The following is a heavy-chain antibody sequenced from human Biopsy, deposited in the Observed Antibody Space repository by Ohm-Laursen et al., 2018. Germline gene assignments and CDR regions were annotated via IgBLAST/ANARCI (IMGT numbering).Heavy chain of an antibody. CDR1: GGSFSGYY. Sequence: SDTPSLTCAVYGGSFSGYYWSWIRQPPGKGLEWIGEINHRGSTNYNPSLKSRVTISVDTSKNQFSLKLRSVTAADTAVYYCARAVDYYDPYYYYGLDVWGQGTTVTVSS. V-gene: IGHV4-34*01. D-gene: IGHD3-16*01. CDR2: INHRGST. J-gene: IGHJ6*02. CDR3: ARAVDYYDPYYYYGLDV.